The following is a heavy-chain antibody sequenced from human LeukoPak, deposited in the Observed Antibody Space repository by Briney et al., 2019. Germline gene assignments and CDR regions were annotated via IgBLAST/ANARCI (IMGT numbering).Heavy chain of an antibody. CDR3: ARGPSEYFDFIIGYDH. J-gene: IGHJ5*02. D-gene: IGHD3-3*01. CDR2: IIPNSGAT. V-gene: IGHV1-2*02. CDR1: GYTFTGYY. Sequence: EASVKVSCKASGYTFTGYYIHWVRQAPGQGLEYMGWIIPNSGATNYAQKFQGRVTMTRDTSISTAYLELSRLRSDDTAVYYCARGPSEYFDFIIGYDHWGQGTLVTVSS.